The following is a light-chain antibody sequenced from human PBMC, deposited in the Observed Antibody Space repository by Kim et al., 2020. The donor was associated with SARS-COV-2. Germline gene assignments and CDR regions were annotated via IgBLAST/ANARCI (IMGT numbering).Light chain of an antibody. CDR2: DAS. CDR3: QKYNNYPYT. V-gene: IGKV1-5*01. Sequence: DIQVTQSPSTLSASVGDRVTITCRASQSISSWLAWYQQKPGKAPKLLIYDASSLESGVPSRFSGSGSGTEFTLTISSLQPDDFATYYCQKYNNYPYTFGQGTKLEIK. J-gene: IGKJ2*01. CDR1: QSISSW.